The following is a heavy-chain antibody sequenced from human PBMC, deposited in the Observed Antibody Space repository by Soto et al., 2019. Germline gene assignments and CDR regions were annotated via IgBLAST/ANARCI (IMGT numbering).Heavy chain of an antibody. CDR3: ARDRITMFRGVIDY. CDR2: ISTSSRTI. CDR1: GFTFSSYS. D-gene: IGHD3-10*01. J-gene: IGHJ4*02. V-gene: IGHV3-48*01. Sequence: VQLVESGGGLVQPGGSLRLSCAASGFTFSSYSMNWVRQAPGKGLEWVSYISTSSRTIYYADSVKGRFTISRDNAKNSLYLQMNSLRGEDTAVYYCARDRITMFRGVIDYWGQGSLVTVSS.